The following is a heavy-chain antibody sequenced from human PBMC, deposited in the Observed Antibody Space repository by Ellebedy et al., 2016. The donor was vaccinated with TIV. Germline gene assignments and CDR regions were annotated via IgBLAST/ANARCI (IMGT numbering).Heavy chain of an antibody. CDR2: INSDGSST. V-gene: IGHV3-74*01. CDR3: ARGGSTWLAD. Sequence: GESLKISCAASGFTFSSYWMHWVRQAPGKGLVWVSRINSDGSSTSYADSVKGRSTISRDNAKNTLYLQMNSLRAEDTAVYYCARGGSTWLADWGQGTLVTVSS. CDR1: GFTFSSYW. J-gene: IGHJ4*02. D-gene: IGHD6-19*01.